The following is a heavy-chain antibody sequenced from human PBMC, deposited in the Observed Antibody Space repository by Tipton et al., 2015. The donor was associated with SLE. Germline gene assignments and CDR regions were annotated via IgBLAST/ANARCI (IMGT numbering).Heavy chain of an antibody. CDR2: IYHSGNT. Sequence: TLSLTCVVSGGSINSSNWWSWVRQPPGKGLEWIGEIYHSGNTNYNPSLKSRVIISVDKSKNQLSLKLSSVTAADTAVYYCARDSIIFRGVGGFDYWGQGTLVTVSS. J-gene: IGHJ4*02. V-gene: IGHV4-4*02. CDR3: ARDSIIFRGVGGFDY. D-gene: IGHD3-10*01. CDR1: GGSINSSNW.